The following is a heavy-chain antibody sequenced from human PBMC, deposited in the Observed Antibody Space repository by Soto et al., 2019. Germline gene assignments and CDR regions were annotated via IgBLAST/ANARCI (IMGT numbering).Heavy chain of an antibody. V-gene: IGHV1-69*01. D-gene: IGHD3-22*01. J-gene: IGHJ3*02. Sequence: QVQLVQSGAEVKKPGSSVKVSCKASGGTFSSYAISWVRQAPGQGLEWMGGIIPIFGTANYAQKFQGRVTITADESTSTAYMELSSLRSEDTAVYYRARRILYYYDSSGYTTDAFDIWGQGTMVTVSS. CDR2: IIPIFGTA. CDR1: GGTFSSYA. CDR3: ARRILYYYDSSGYTTDAFDI.